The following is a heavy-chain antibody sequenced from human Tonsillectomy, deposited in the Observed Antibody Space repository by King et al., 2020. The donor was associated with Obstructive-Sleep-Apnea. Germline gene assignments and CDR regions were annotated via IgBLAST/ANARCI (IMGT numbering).Heavy chain of an antibody. Sequence: VQLQESGPGLVKPSQTLSLTCTVSGGSISSGGYYWSWIRQHPGKGLEWIGDIYYSGSTYYNPSLKSRVTISVDTSKNQFSLKLSSVTAADTAVYYCAGIRYSGSFEIDYWGQGTLVTVSS. V-gene: IGHV4-31*03. D-gene: IGHD1-26*01. CDR2: IYYSGST. CDR1: GGSISSGGYY. J-gene: IGHJ4*02. CDR3: AGIRYSGSFEIDY.